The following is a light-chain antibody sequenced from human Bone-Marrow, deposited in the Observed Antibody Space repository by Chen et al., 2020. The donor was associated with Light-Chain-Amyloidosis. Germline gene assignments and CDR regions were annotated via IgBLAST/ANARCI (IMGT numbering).Light chain of an antibody. J-gene: IGKJ1*01. Sequence: AIQMTQSPSSLSASVGDRVTITCRASQDIRNELSWYQQRPGKAPKLLIYGASTLQSGVPSRISGGGSGTDFTLTISSLQPEDFATYFCLQDSNYPRTFGKGTRVEI. CDR1: QDIRNE. V-gene: IGKV1-6*01. CDR2: GAS. CDR3: LQDSNYPRT.